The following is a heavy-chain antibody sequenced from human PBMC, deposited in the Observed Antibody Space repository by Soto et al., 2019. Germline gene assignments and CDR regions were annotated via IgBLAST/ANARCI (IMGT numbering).Heavy chain of an antibody. CDR2: ISGSGGST. J-gene: IGHJ6*03. Sequence: EVQLLESGGGLVQPGGSLRLSCAASGFTFSSYAMSWVRQAPGKGLEWVSAISGSGGSTYYADSVKGRFTISRDNSKNTLYLQMNSLRAEDTAVYYCAKAAGYCTNGVCYFGFSSYMDVWGKGTTVTVSS. CDR1: GFTFSSYA. CDR3: AKAAGYCTNGVCYFGFSSYMDV. V-gene: IGHV3-23*01. D-gene: IGHD2-8*01.